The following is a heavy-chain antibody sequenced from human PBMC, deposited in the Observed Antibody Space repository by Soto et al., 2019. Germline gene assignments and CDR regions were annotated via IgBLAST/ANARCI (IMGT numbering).Heavy chain of an antibody. CDR1: GASVSSDSYY. CDR2: VYYSGSS. V-gene: IGHV4-61*01. D-gene: IGHD2-15*01. Sequence: QVQLQESGPGLVKPSETLSLTCTVSGASVSSDSYYWSWIRQPPGKGLEWIAYVYYSGSSNYNPSLTSRVTISLNTSKSQFSLKLRSVTAADTAVYYCARTMYCSGGSCYFGGFDYWGQGTLVTVSS. CDR3: ARTMYCSGGSCYFGGFDY. J-gene: IGHJ4*02.